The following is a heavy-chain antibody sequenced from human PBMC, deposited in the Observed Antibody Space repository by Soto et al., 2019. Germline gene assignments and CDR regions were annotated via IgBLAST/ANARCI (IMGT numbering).Heavy chain of an antibody. CDR1: GYTLTGYY. CDR2: INPNSGGT. CDR3: AVEYYYDSSGYYGMDV. Sequence: GASVKVSCKASGYTLTGYYMHWVRQAPGQGLRWMVWINPNSGGTNYAQKFQGRVTMTRDTSISTAYMELSRLRSDDTAVYYCAVEYYYDSSGYYGMDVWGQGTTVTVSS. D-gene: IGHD3-22*01. V-gene: IGHV1-2*02. J-gene: IGHJ6*02.